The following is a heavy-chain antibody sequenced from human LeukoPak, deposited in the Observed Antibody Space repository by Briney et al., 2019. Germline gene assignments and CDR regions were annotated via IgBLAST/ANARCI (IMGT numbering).Heavy chain of an antibody. J-gene: IGHJ4*02. V-gene: IGHV1-46*01. D-gene: IGHD3-22*01. CDR1: GYTFTSYY. CDR2: INPSDGST. Sequence: ASVKVSCKASGYTFTSYYMHWVRQAPGQGLEWMGIINPSDGSTSYAQKFRGRVTMTRDTSTSTVYMELSSLRSEDTAVYYCARAGGDYYDSSGVDYWGQGTLVTVSS. CDR3: ARAGGDYYDSSGVDY.